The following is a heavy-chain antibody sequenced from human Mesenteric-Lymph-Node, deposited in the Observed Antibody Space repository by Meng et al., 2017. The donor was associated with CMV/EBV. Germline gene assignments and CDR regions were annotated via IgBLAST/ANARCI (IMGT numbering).Heavy chain of an antibody. D-gene: IGHD3-10*01. CDR2: IKQDGSEK. Sequence: ASGFTFSSYWMSWVRQAPGKGLEWVANIKQDGSEKSYVDSVKGRFTISRDNAKNSLYLQMNSLRAEDTAVYYCAREFGYYGSGSIDYWGQGTLVTVSS. J-gene: IGHJ4*02. V-gene: IGHV3-7*01. CDR3: AREFGYYGSGSIDY. CDR1: GFTFSSYW.